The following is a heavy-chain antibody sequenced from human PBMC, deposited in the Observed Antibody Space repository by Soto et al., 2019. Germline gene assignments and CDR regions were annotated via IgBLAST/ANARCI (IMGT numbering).Heavy chain of an antibody. D-gene: IGHD2-21*01. Sequence: PSETLPLTCTVSGGSINSYYWTWIRQPPGEGLEWIGYVYYSGSTKYNPSLRSRVTISVDMSKNQFSLKLSSLTAADTAVYYCARFLYDTGGSYSRYHGLDVWGQGTTVTVSS. J-gene: IGHJ6*02. V-gene: IGHV4-59*08. CDR1: GGSINSYY. CDR2: VYYSGST. CDR3: ARFLYDTGGSYSRYHGLDV.